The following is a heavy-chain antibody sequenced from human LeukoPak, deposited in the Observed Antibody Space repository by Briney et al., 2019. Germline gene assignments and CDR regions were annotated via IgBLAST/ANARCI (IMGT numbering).Heavy chain of an antibody. CDR2: IYYSGST. CDR3: ASHYDILPVYAY. V-gene: IGHV4-59*01. J-gene: IGHJ4*02. Sequence: SETLSLTCAVYGGSFSGYYWSWIRQPPGKGLEWIGYIYYSGSTNYNPSLKSRVTISADTSKTQFSLKLSSVTAADTAVYYCASHYDILPVYAYWGQGTLVTVSS. D-gene: IGHD3-9*01. CDR1: GGSFSGYY.